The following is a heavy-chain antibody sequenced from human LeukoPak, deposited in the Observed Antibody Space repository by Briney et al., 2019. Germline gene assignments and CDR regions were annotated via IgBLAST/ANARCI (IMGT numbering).Heavy chain of an antibody. CDR1: GGTFSSYA. CDR2: IIPIFGIA. J-gene: IGHJ4*02. Sequence: SVKVSCKASGGTFSSYAISWVRQAPGQGLEWMGRIIPIFGIANYAQKFQGRVTITADKSTSTAYMELSSLRSEDTAVYYCARDPDEDCYDSSGYYYWGQGTLVTVSS. CDR3: ARDPDEDCYDSSGYYY. V-gene: IGHV1-69*04. D-gene: IGHD3-22*01.